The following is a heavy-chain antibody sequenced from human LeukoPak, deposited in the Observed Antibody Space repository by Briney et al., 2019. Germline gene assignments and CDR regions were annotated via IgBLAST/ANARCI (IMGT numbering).Heavy chain of an antibody. J-gene: IGHJ4*02. CDR3: ARGDGYNYFVH. CDR1: GFTVSSNY. Sequence: GGSLRLSCAASGFTVSSNYMSWVRQAPGKGLEWVSVFYRGGDTYYADSVKGRFTISRDIAKNTVDLQMNSLRAEDTALYYCARGDGYNYFVHWGQGTLVTVSS. V-gene: IGHV3-66*01. CDR2: FYRGGDT. D-gene: IGHD5-24*01.